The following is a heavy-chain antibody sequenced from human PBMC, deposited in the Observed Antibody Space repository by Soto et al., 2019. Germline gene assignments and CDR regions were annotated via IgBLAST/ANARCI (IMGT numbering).Heavy chain of an antibody. Sequence: PGESLKISCKGSGYSFTSYWIAWVRQMPGKGLECMGIIYPGDSDTRYSPSFEGQVTISADKSINTAYLQWSSLKALDSAMYYCARPFDTSGWYDHWGQGTLVTVSS. CDR1: GYSFTSYW. D-gene: IGHD6-19*01. CDR2: IYPGDSDT. CDR3: ARPFDTSGWYDH. V-gene: IGHV5-51*01. J-gene: IGHJ5*02.